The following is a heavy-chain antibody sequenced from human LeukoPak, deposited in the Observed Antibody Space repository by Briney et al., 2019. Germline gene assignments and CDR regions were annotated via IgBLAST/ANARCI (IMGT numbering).Heavy chain of an antibody. Sequence: GGSLRLSCAASGFTYSTYSMNWVRQAPGKGLEWVSFISRDGGTIDYADSVKGRFTISRDNAKNSLYLQMNSLRGEDTAVYYCARKAITVTTFDYWGQGTLVTVSS. CDR1: GFTYSTYS. CDR3: ARKAITVTTFDY. D-gene: IGHD4-17*01. CDR2: ISRDGGTI. V-gene: IGHV3-48*04. J-gene: IGHJ4*02.